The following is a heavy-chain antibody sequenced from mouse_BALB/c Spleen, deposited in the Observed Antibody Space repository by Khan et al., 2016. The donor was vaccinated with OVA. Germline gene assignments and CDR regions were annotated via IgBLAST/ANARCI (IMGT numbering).Heavy chain of an antibody. Sequence: VQLQESGAELMKPGASVKISCKATGYTFSSYWIEWVKQRPGHGLEWIGEILPGSGSTNYNEKFKGKATFTAETSSNTAYMQLSSLTSEDSAVYYCAMYFYYGNYGAMDYWVQGTSVTVSS. CDR3: AMYFYYGNYGAMDY. V-gene: IGHV1-9*01. CDR2: ILPGSGST. J-gene: IGHJ4*01. CDR1: GYTFSSYW. D-gene: IGHD2-1*01.